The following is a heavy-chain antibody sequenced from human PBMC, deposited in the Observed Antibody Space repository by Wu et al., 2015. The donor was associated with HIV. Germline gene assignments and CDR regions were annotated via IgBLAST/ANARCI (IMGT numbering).Heavy chain of an antibody. Sequence: QVQLVQSGAEVKKPGASVKVSCKASGYTFTSYDINWVRQATGQGLEWMGWMNPNSGNTGYAQKFQGRVTMTRNTSISTAYMELSSLRSEDTAVYYCARGRGTRLVVVVSDWFDPWGQGTLVTVSS. CDR3: ARGRGTRLVVVVSDWFDP. D-gene: IGHD2-15*01. V-gene: IGHV1-8*01. CDR1: GYTFTSYD. CDR2: MNPNSGNT. J-gene: IGHJ5*02.